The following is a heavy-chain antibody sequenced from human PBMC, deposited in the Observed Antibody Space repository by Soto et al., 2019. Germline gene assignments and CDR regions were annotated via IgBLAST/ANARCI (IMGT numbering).Heavy chain of an antibody. Sequence: GGSLRLSCAASGFTFSSYAMSWVRQAPGKGLEWVSAISGSGGSTYYADSVKGRFTISRDNSKNTLYLQMNSLRAEDTAVYYCATQLLIPAAAYYYYYGMDVWGQGTTVTVSS. CDR2: ISGSGGST. D-gene: IGHD2-2*01. V-gene: IGHV3-23*01. CDR1: GFTFSSYA. J-gene: IGHJ6*02. CDR3: ATQLLIPAAAYYYYYGMDV.